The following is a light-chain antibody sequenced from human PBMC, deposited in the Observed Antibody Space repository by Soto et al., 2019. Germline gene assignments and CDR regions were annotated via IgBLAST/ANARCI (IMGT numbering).Light chain of an antibody. CDR3: QQRSNGPLT. V-gene: IGKV3-11*01. CDR2: DTS. Sequence: EIVLTQSPATLSLSPGERATLSCRASQSIDDYLAWYQQKPGQAPRLLIYDTSKRATGLPARFSGSGSGTDFPLAISSLEPGDFAVYYCQQRSNGPLTFGGGTKVEIK. CDR1: QSIDDY. J-gene: IGKJ4*01.